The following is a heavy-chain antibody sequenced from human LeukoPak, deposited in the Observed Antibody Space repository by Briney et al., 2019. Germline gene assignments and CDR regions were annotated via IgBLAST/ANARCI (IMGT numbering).Heavy chain of an antibody. CDR1: VFTFDDYA. J-gene: IGHJ4*02. V-gene: IGHV3-9*01. CDR3: AKAHYSSSWRFDY. Sequence: GGSLRLSCAASVFTFDDYAMHWVRQAPGKGLEWVSVISWNSGSIGYADSVKGRFTISRDNAKNSLYLQMNSLRAEDTALYYCAKAHYSSSWRFDYWGQGTLVTVSS. D-gene: IGHD6-13*01. CDR2: ISWNSGSI.